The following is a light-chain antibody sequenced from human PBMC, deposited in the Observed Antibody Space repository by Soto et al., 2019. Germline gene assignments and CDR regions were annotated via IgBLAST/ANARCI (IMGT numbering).Light chain of an antibody. CDR1: QSVRSY. CDR2: GIS. V-gene: IGKV3-15*01. Sequence: EIVLTHSRGTLSLSPGERATLSFRASQSVRSYLAWYQQKPGQAPRVLIYGISTRATGIPARFSGSGSGTEFSLTISSLQSEDFALYYCQQYSKWPITFGQGTRLEIK. CDR3: QQYSKWPIT. J-gene: IGKJ5*01.